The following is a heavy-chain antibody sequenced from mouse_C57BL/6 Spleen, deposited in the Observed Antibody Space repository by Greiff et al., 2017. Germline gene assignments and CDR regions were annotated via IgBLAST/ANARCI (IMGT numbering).Heavy chain of an antibody. Sequence: VQLQQPGAELVRPGSSVKLSCKASGYTFTSSWMDWVKQRPGQGLEWIGNIYPSDSETHYNQKFKDKATLTVDKSSSTAYMQLSSLTSEDSAVYYCARGGYYSNYVVDYWGQGTTLTVSS. V-gene: IGHV1-61*01. CDR1: GYTFTSSW. J-gene: IGHJ2*01. D-gene: IGHD2-5*01. CDR2: IYPSDSET. CDR3: ARGGYYSNYVVDY.